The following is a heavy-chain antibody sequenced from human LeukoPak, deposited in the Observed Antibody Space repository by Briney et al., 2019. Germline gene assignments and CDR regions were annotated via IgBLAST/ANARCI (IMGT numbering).Heavy chain of an antibody. J-gene: IGHJ4*02. D-gene: IGHD7-27*01. CDR2: ISYDGSNK. CDR1: GFTFSSYG. V-gene: IGHV3-30*18. CDR3: AKIPLGDY. Sequence: GRSPRLSCAASGFTFSSYGVHWVRQAPGKGLEWVAVISYDGSNKYYADSVKGRFTISRDNSKNTLYLQMNSLRAEDTAVYYCAKIPLGDYWGQGTLVTVSS.